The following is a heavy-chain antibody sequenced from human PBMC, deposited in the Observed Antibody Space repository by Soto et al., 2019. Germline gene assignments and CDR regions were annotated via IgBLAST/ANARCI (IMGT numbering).Heavy chain of an antibody. Sequence: QVQLVQSGAEVKKPGASVKVSCKASGYTFTSYGISWVRQAPGQGLEWMGWINPYNGNTNYAQKPXGXXNMTTDTSPSTAYMELRSLRSDATAVYYCARDPVGGNWFDPWGQGTLVTVSS. D-gene: IGHD1-26*01. CDR1: GYTFTSYG. V-gene: IGHV1-18*01. CDR2: INPYNGNT. CDR3: ARDPVGGNWFDP. J-gene: IGHJ5*02.